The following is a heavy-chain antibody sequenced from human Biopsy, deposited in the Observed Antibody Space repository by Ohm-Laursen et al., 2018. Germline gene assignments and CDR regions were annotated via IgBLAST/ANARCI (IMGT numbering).Heavy chain of an antibody. CDR2: MSPNTGNT. V-gene: IGHV1-8*01. Sequence: SVKVSCKASGYTFTSHDINWVRQAPGQGLEWMGWMSPNTGNTVYAQRFQDRVTMTSDTSTGTAYMGLTSLTSDDTAVYFCARWETTLGRSLDSWGQGTLVAVSS. CDR1: GYTFTSHD. J-gene: IGHJ4*02. D-gene: IGHD1-26*01. CDR3: ARWETTLGRSLDS.